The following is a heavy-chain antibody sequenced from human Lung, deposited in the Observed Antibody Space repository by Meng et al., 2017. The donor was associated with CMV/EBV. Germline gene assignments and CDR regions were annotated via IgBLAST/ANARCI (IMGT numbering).Heavy chain of an antibody. Sequence: GPTLVXPTQTLTLTCSFSGFSLSTTGVAVAWIRQPPGKALEWLALIYWNGDRRDSPSLKSRLTITKDTSKNQVVLTMTDMDPVDTATYFCAHSRPGGQLNYFFDYWGRGTLVTVSS. CDR2: IYWNGDR. CDR3: AHSRPGGQLNYFFDY. D-gene: IGHD1-1*01. V-gene: IGHV2-5*01. J-gene: IGHJ4*02. CDR1: GFSLSTTGVA.